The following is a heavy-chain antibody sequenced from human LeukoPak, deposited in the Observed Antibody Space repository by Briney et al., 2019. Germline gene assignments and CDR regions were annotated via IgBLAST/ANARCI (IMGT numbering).Heavy chain of an antibody. Sequence: GGSLRLSCAASGFIFSSYGMSWVRQAPGKGLEWVGFIRSKPYGGTTEYAASVKGRFTISRDDSESIAYLQMNSLKTEDTAVYYCTRGDYYDSGGYYFLFDYWGQGTLVAVSS. J-gene: IGHJ4*02. CDR2: IRSKPYGGTT. D-gene: IGHD3-22*01. CDR1: GFIFSSYG. CDR3: TRGDYYDSGGYYFLFDY. V-gene: IGHV3-49*04.